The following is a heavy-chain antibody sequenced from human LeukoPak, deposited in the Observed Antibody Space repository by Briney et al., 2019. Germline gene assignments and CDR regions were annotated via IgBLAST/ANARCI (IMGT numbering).Heavy chain of an antibody. V-gene: IGHV3-23*01. Sequence: GGSLRLSCAAPGFTFSSYAMSWVRQAPGKGLEWVSAISGSGGSTYYADSVKGRFTISRDNSKNTLYLQMNSLRAEDTAVYYCAKDMGYGSESTGYCDYWGQGTLVTVSS. CDR1: GFTFSSYA. CDR2: ISGSGGST. D-gene: IGHD3-10*01. J-gene: IGHJ4*02. CDR3: AKDMGYGSESTGYCDY.